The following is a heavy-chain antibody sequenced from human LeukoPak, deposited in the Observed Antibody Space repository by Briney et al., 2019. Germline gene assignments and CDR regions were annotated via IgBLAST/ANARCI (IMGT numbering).Heavy chain of an antibody. V-gene: IGHV4-59*01. CDR2: IYYSGST. CDR3: ARAEYYFDY. CDR1: GGSISSYY. Sequence: SETLSLTGTVSGGSISSYYWSWIRQPPGKGLEWIGYIYYSGSTNYNPSLKSRVTISVDTSKNQFSLKLSSVTAADTAAYYCARAEYYFDYWGQGTLVTVSS. J-gene: IGHJ4*02.